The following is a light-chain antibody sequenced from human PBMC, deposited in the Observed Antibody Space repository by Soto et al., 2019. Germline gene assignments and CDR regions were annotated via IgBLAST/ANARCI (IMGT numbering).Light chain of an antibody. CDR1: SSNIGAGYD. Sequence: QSVLTQPPSVSGAPGQRVTISCTGSSSNIGAGYDVHWYQQFPGTAPKLLIFGNNNRPSGVPDRFSGSKSGTSASLDITGLQAEDEADYYCQSYDIGLSGLNVFGGGTKVTVL. CDR3: QSYDIGLSGLNV. V-gene: IGLV1-40*01. CDR2: GNN. J-gene: IGLJ2*01.